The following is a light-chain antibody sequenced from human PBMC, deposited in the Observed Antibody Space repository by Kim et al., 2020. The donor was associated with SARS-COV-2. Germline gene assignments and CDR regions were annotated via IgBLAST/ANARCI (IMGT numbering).Light chain of an antibody. CDR2: GKN. CDR3: NSRDSNDNVV. CDR1: TLRSYY. Sequence: VALGQTVRIKCQGDTLRSYYATRYQQKPGQAPIVVIYGKNNRPSGIPDRFSGSSSGNTASLTITGTQAGDEADYYCNSRDSNDNVVFGGGTQLTVL. J-gene: IGLJ2*01. V-gene: IGLV3-19*01.